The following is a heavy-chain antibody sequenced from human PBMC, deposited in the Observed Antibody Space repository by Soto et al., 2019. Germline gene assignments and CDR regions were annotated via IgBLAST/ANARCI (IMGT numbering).Heavy chain of an antibody. CDR3: AREGAYSSSSSDYYYGMDV. V-gene: IGHV3-30-3*01. J-gene: IGHJ6*02. Sequence: PGGSLRLSCAASGFTFSSYAMHWVRQAPGKGLEWVAVISYDGSNKYYADSVKGRFTISRDNSKNTLYLQMNSLRAEDTAVYYCAREGAYSSSSSDYYYGMDVWGQGTTVTVSS. CDR1: GFTFSSYA. CDR2: ISYDGSNK. D-gene: IGHD6-6*01.